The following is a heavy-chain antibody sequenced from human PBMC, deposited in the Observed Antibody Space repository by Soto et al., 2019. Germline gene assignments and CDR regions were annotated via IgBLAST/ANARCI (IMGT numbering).Heavy chain of an antibody. CDR1: GFPFSSYA. Sequence: GGSLRLSCAASGFPFSSYAMSWVRQAPGKGLEWVSAISGSGGSTYYADSVKGRFTISRDNSKNTLYLQMNSLRAEDTAGYYWAKDEMFGGEAYDVFDIGAQGKMVT. V-gene: IGHV3-23*01. CDR3: AKDEMFGGEAYDVFDI. CDR2: ISGSGGST. J-gene: IGHJ3*02. D-gene: IGHD3-16*01.